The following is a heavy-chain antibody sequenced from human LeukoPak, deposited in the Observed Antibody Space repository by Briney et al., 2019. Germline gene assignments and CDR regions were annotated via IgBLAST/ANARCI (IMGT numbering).Heavy chain of an antibody. Sequence: GGSLRLSCAASGFTLSSYAMSWVRQAPGKGLEWVSAISGSGGSTYYADSVKGRFTISRDNSKNTLYLQMNSLRAEDTAVYYCAKEGPVTSPYYYYYYMDVWGKGTTVTVSS. CDR3: AKEGPVTSPYYYYYYMDV. V-gene: IGHV3-23*01. D-gene: IGHD4-17*01. CDR2: ISGSGGST. CDR1: GFTLSSYA. J-gene: IGHJ6*03.